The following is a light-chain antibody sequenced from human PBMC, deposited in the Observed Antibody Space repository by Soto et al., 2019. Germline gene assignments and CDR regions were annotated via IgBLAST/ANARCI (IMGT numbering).Light chain of an antibody. CDR2: WAS. CDR3: QQYYSTPQT. CDR1: QSVLYSSNNKNY. V-gene: IGKV4-1*01. J-gene: IGKJ1*01. Sequence: DIVMTQSPDSLAVSLGERATINCKSSQSVLYSSNNKNYLAWYQQKPGQLPKLLIYWASTRESGVPDRFSGSGSGTDFTLTISSLQAEDVAVYYCQQYYSTPQTFGQETKVEIK.